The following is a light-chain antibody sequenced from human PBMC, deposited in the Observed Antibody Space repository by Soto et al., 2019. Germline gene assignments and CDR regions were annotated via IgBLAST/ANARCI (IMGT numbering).Light chain of an antibody. V-gene: IGKV3-20*01. Sequence: EILLTQSPDSLSLSPGDRATISCRASQSFSSTFFAWYQQKPGQAPSLLIYGASSRATGIPDRFSGSGSGTDFTLTISRLEPEDFAVYYCQQYASSVTFGQGTKVEIK. CDR1: QSFSSTF. CDR3: QQYASSVT. CDR2: GAS. J-gene: IGKJ1*01.